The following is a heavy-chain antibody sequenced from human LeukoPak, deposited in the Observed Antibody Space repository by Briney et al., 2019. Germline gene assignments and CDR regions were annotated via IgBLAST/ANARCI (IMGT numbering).Heavy chain of an antibody. CDR1: GGSISSSSYY. V-gene: IGHV4-39*07. Sequence: PSETLSLTCTVSGGSISSSSYYWGWIRQPPGKGLEWIGSIYHSGSTYYNPSLKSRVTISVDTSKNQFSLKLSSVTAADTAVYYCARGYYGGNDRYFDYWGQGTLVTVSS. CDR2: IYHSGST. CDR3: ARGYYGGNDRYFDY. D-gene: IGHD4-23*01. J-gene: IGHJ4*02.